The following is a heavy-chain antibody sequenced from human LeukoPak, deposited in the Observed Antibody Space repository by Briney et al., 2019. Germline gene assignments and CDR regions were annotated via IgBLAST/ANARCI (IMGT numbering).Heavy chain of an antibody. J-gene: IGHJ5*02. CDR3: AGDQLEGGLVLWFDP. D-gene: IGHD1-1*01. CDR2: ISAYNGNT. CDR1: GYTFTSYG. Sequence: ASVKVSCRASGYTFTSYGISWVRQAPGQGLEWMGWISAYNGNTNYALKLQGRVTMTTDTSTSTAYMELRSLRSDDTAVYYCAGDQLEGGLVLWFDPWGQGTLVTVSS. V-gene: IGHV1-18*01.